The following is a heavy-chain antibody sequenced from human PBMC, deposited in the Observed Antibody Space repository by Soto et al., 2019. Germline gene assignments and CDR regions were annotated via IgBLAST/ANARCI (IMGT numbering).Heavy chain of an antibody. CDR2: INPKSGGT. D-gene: IGHD6-19*01. CDR1: GYIFSDNY. J-gene: IGHJ4*02. Sequence: QVQLVQSGAEVKQPGASMKVSCKACGYIFSDNYSHWVRQAPGQGLEWMAWINPKSGGTNYARNFQGRVTLTRDTSISTAYMDLSRLTSDDTAVYYCARAREDSSGWFDYWGQGTLVTVSS. V-gene: IGHV1-2*02. CDR3: ARAREDSSGWFDY.